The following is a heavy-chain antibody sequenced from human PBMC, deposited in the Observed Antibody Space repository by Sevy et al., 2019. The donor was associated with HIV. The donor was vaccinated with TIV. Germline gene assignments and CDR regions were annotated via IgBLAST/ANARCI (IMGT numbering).Heavy chain of an antibody. CDR3: ASLREVAAAGTRYYCYGSDV. CDR2: ISWNSGSI. CDR1: GFTFEDYA. V-gene: IGHV3-9*01. D-gene: IGHD6-13*01. Sequence: GRSLRLSCAASGFTFEDYAMHWVRHAPGKGLEWVSGISWNSGSIGYADSVRGRFTIYRDNDKNSLYLQMNSLRVEDTALYYCASLREVAAAGTRYYCYGSDVWGQGTTVTVSS. J-gene: IGHJ6*02.